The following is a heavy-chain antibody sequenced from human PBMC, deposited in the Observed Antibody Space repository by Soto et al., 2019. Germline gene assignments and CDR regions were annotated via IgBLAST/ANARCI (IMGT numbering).Heavy chain of an antibody. V-gene: IGHV1-2*02. J-gene: IGHJ4*02. CDR2: INPNSGGT. Sequence: ASVKVSCKASGYTFTGYYMHWVRQAPGQGLEWMGWINPNSGGTNYAQKFQGRVTMTRDTSISTAYMELSRLRSDDTAVYYCAVIPDRHCYDSSGYYTHYFDYWGQGTLVTVSS. D-gene: IGHD3-22*01. CDR1: GYTFTGYY. CDR3: AVIPDRHCYDSSGYYTHYFDY.